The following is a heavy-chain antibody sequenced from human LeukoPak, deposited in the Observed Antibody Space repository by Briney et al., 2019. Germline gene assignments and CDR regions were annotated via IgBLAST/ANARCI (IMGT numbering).Heavy chain of an antibody. CDR3: ARDMRGGNSYYFAS. CDR2: FYHSVST. V-gene: IGHV4-38-2*02. Sequence: PSETLSLTCTVSGNSINRGYYWGWIRQPPGKGLEWIGSFYHSVSTYYNPSLKSRFTISVDPSKNQFSLKLSSVTAADTAVYYCARDMRGGNSYYFASGGKGPLATVS. J-gene: IGHJ4*02. D-gene: IGHD4-23*01. CDR1: GNSINRGYY.